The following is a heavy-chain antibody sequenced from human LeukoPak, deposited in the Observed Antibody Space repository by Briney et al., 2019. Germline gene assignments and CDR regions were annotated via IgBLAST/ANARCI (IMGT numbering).Heavy chain of an antibody. Sequence: PSETLSLTCTVSGGSINSGGYYWSWIRQPPGKGLEWIGYIYHSGDTYYNPSLKSRVTISVDTSKNQFSLKLSSVTAADTAVYYCARVNYYDSSGYYLGAFDIWGQGTMVTVSS. CDR2: IYHSGDT. CDR3: ARVNYYDSSGYYLGAFDI. CDR1: GGSINSGGYY. J-gene: IGHJ3*02. D-gene: IGHD3-22*01. V-gene: IGHV4-30-2*01.